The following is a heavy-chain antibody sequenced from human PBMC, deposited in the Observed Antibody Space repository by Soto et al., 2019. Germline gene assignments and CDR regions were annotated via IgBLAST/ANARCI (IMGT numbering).Heavy chain of an antibody. Sequence: LRLSCAASGFTFSTYAMAWVRQAPGKGLEWVSGVSASGLNTDYADPVKGRFYISRDNSKNTVSLHMNSLRAEDTALYYCAEDRPRRTSGYFFDYWAQGKPVPVSS. J-gene: IGHJ4*02. CDR1: GFTFSTYA. V-gene: IGHV3-23*01. CDR2: VSASGLNT. D-gene: IGHD1-1*01. CDR3: AEDRPRRTSGYFFDY.